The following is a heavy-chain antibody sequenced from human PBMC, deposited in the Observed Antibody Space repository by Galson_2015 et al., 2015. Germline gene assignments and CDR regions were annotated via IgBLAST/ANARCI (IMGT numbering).Heavy chain of an antibody. J-gene: IGHJ4*02. Sequence: SLRLSCAASGFTFSNYWVHWVRQAPGKGLEWLSRINGDGRSTSNADSVKGRFTISRDNAKNTLSLQMNSLRAEDSAVYYCTRGAYCSGGICYSCGDYWGQGTLLTVSS. CDR1: GFTFSNYW. CDR2: INGDGRST. D-gene: IGHD2-15*01. V-gene: IGHV3-74*01. CDR3: TRGAYCSGGICYSCGDY.